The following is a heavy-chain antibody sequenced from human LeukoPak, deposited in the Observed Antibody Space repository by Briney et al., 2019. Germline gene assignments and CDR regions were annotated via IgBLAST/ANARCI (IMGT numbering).Heavy chain of an antibody. D-gene: IGHD1-1*01. CDR2: IVSETVGGRT. CDR1: SITFTKAW. CDR3: ATSITTPGAFDI. J-gene: IGHJ4*02. Sequence: PGGSLRPSCAASSITFTKAWMNWVRQAPGKGLEWVARIVSETVGGRTDYAASVKGRFTISRDDSKSTLFLQMSSLKIEDTAVYYCATSITTPGAFDIWGQGVLVTVSS. V-gene: IGHV3-15*07.